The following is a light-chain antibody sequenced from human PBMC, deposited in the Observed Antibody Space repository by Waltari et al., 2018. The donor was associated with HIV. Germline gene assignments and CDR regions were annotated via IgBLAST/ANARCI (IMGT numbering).Light chain of an antibody. CDR3: SSYTSSSTSHV. CDR1: SSDVGGYNY. Sequence: QSALTQPASVSGSPGQSITISCTGTSSDVGGYNYVSWYQQHPGKAPKLMIYEVSNRPSGVSNRFPGSKSCNTASLTISGLQAEDEADYYCSSYTSSSTSHVFGTGTKVTVL. J-gene: IGLJ1*01. CDR2: EVS. V-gene: IGLV2-14*01.